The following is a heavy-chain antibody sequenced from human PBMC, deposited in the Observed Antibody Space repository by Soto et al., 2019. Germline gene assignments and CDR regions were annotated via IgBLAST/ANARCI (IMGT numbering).Heavy chain of an antibody. V-gene: IGHV3-74*01. CDR3: ARVAVTTYYFDY. D-gene: IGHD4-17*01. J-gene: IGHJ4*02. CDR1: GFTFSSYW. Sequence: EVQLVESGGDLVQPRGSLRLSCAASGFTFSSYWMHWVRQAPGKGLVWVSRINPDGSRTSYADSVKGRFTISRDTAKNTLYLQMNSLGAEDTAVYYCARVAVTTYYFDYWGQGTLVTVSS. CDR2: INPDGSRT.